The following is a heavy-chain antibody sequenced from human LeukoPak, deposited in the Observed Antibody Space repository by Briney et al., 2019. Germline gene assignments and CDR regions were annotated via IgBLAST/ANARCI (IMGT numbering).Heavy chain of an antibody. D-gene: IGHD3-22*01. CDR1: GGSISSSSYY. Sequence: SETLSLTCTVSGGSISSSSYYWGWIRQPPGKGLEWIGSIYYSGSTYYNPSLKSRVTISVDTSKNQFSLKLSSVTAADTAVYYCAREGSVVEFDYWGQGTLVTVSS. CDR2: IYYSGST. J-gene: IGHJ4*02. V-gene: IGHV4-39*07. CDR3: AREGSVVEFDY.